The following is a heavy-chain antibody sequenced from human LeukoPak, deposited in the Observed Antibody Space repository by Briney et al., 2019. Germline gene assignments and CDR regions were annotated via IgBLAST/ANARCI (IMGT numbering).Heavy chain of an antibody. J-gene: IGHJ4*02. CDR3: ARDESSGLFDY. D-gene: IGHD6-19*01. V-gene: IGHV1-18*01. CDR2: ISAYNGNT. Sequence: ASVKVSCKASGYTFTSYGISWVRQAPGQGLEWMGWISAYNGNTNYAQKLQGRVTMTTDTSTSTAHMELRSLRSDDTAVYYCARDESSGLFDYWGQGTLVTVSS. CDR1: GYTFTSYG.